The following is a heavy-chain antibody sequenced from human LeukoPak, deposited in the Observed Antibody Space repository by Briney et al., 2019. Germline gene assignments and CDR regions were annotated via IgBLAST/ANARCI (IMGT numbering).Heavy chain of an antibody. Sequence: SEILSLTCTVSGGSISSYYWSWIRQPPGKGLEWIGYIYYSGSTNYNPSLKSRVTISVDTSKNQFSLKLSSVTAADTAVYYCARTHCSSTSCYEMGAFDIWGQGTMVTVSS. D-gene: IGHD2-2*01. CDR1: GGSISSYY. V-gene: IGHV4-59*01. CDR2: IYYSGST. CDR3: ARTHCSSTSCYEMGAFDI. J-gene: IGHJ3*02.